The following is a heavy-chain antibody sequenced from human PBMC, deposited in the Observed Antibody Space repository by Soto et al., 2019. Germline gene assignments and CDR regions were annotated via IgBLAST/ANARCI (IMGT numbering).Heavy chain of an antibody. J-gene: IGHJ6*02. Sequence: ASVKVSCKASGYTFSDYDINWVRQATGQGLEWLGWMNPNSGNTGYVEKFQGRVTMTRNTSASTAYMELSSLRSEDTAVYYCATDLAYCSGGSCYPYYYGMDVWGQGTTVTVSS. CDR2: MNPNSGNT. V-gene: IGHV1-8*01. CDR3: ATDLAYCSGGSCYPYYYGMDV. D-gene: IGHD2-15*01. CDR1: GYTFSDYD.